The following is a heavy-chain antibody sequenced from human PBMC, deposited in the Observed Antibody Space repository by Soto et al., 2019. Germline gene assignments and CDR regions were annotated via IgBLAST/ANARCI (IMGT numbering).Heavy chain of an antibody. CDR3: ARDRRGSSWPRVDY. J-gene: IGHJ4*02. Sequence: QVQLQESGPGLVKPSETLSLTCIVSGGSLSPYYWSWLRQSPGKGLEWVGSIYYTGTTDYNPSLKSRVTISIATSENKVSLEMTSVTAADTAVYYCARDRRGSSWPRVDYWGQGKLVTVSS. CDR1: GGSLSPYY. D-gene: IGHD6-13*01. V-gene: IGHV4-59*01. CDR2: IYYTGTT.